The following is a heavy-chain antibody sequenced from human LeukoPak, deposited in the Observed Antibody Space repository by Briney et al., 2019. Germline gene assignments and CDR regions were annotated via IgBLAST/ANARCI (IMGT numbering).Heavy chain of an antibody. CDR2: IYHSGST. J-gene: IGHJ4*02. D-gene: IGHD3-9*01. CDR3: ARGADILTGLDY. V-gene: IGHV4-30-2*01. CDR1: GGSISSGGYS. Sequence: PSQTLSLTCAVSGGSISSGGYSWSWIRQPPGKGLEWIGYIYHSGSTYYNPSLKSRVTISVDTSKNQFSLKLSSVTAADTAVYYCARGADILTGLDYWGQGTLVTVSS.